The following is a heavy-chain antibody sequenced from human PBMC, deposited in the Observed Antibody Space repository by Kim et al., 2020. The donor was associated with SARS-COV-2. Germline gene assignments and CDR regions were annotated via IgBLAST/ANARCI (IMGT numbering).Heavy chain of an antibody. Sequence: GGSLRLSCAASGFTFSSYGMHWVRQAPGKGLEWVAVIWYDGSNKYYADSVKGRFTISRDNSKNTLYLQMNSLRAEDTAVYYCARDPYSSSWRERYGMDVWGQGTTVTVSS. D-gene: IGHD6-13*01. V-gene: IGHV3-33*01. J-gene: IGHJ6*02. CDR1: GFTFSSYG. CDR2: IWYDGSNK. CDR3: ARDPYSSSWRERYGMDV.